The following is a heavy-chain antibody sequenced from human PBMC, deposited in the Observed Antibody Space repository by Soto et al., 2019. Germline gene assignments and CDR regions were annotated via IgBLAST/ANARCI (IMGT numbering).Heavy chain of an antibody. CDR1: GFTFSNYG. CDR2: ISYDGNVA. Sequence: QVQLVESEGGVVQPGRSLRLSCTASGFTFSNYGMHRGRQAPGKGLEWVTVISYDGNVAYYADSVKGRFTSYRDNSKNTLYMQMNSLRTEDTAVYYCAQEGPITNWYFDYWGQGTLVTVSS. V-gene: IGHV3-30*18. D-gene: IGHD1-1*01. J-gene: IGHJ4*02. CDR3: AQEGPITNWYFDY.